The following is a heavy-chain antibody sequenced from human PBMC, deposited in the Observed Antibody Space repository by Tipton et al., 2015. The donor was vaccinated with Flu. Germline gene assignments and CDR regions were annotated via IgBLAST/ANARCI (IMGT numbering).Heavy chain of an antibody. J-gene: IGHJ5*02. Sequence: TLSLTCSISGDSNSSDFFWGWIRQPPGKGLEWIASIHRSGSTYYNPSLKSRVTILLDKSNNQFSLKLRSVTAAYMAVYYCARRDYSNYVSDPKSWFDPWGQGSLVTVSS. CDR2: IHRSGST. D-gene: IGHD4-11*01. CDR1: GDSNSSDFF. CDR3: ARRDYSNYVSDPKSWFDP. V-gene: IGHV4-38-2*02.